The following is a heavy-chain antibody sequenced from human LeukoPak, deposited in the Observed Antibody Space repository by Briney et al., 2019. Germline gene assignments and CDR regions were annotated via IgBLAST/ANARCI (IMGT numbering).Heavy chain of an antibody. J-gene: IGHJ5*02. V-gene: IGHV1-46*01. Sequence: PVASVKVSYKASGYTFTSYYMHWVRQAPGQGLEWMGIINPSGGSTSYAQKFQGRVTMTRDMSTSTVYMELSRLTSDDTAVYYCARAGGRSWFDPWGQGTLVTVSS. CDR1: GYTFTSYY. CDR2: INPSGGST. CDR3: ARAGGRSWFDP.